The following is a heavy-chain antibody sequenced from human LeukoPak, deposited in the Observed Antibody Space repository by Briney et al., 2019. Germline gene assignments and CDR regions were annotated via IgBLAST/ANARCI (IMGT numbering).Heavy chain of an antibody. V-gene: IGHV3-15*01. CDR3: TTHVLLWFGESNQFDY. D-gene: IGHD3-10*01. Sequence: PGGSLRLSCAASGFTFSNAWMSWVRQAPGKGLEWVGRIKSKTDGGTTDYAAPVKGRFTISRDDSKNTLYLQMNSLKTEDTAVYYCTTHVLLWFGESNQFDYWGQGTLVTVSS. CDR1: GFTFSNAW. CDR2: IKSKTDGGTT. J-gene: IGHJ4*02.